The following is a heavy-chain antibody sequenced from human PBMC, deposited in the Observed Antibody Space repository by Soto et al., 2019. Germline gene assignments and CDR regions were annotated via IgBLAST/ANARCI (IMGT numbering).Heavy chain of an antibody. V-gene: IGHV4-4*02. CDR1: GGSISSSNW. D-gene: IGHD6-19*01. CDR2: IYHSGST. CDR3: ARVSGRYYYGMDV. J-gene: IGHJ6*02. Sequence: SETLSLTCAVSGGSISSSNWWSWVRQPPGKGLEWIGEIYHSGSTNYNPSLKSRVTISVDKSKSQFSLKLSSVTAADTAVYYCARVSGRYYYGMDVWGQGTTVT.